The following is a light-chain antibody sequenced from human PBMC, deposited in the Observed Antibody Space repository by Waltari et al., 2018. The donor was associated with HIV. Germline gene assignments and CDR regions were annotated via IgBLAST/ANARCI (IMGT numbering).Light chain of an antibody. Sequence: LVSPQSPDTLALSPGHRADLRCRSSQSFSSSYLAWYQQKPGQAPRLLIYGASSRATGIPDRFSGSGSGTDFTLTISRLEPEDFAVYYCQQYGSSPRSFGQGTKLEIK. CDR2: GAS. J-gene: IGKJ2*03. V-gene: IGKV3-20*01. CDR3: QQYGSSPRS. CDR1: QSFSSSY.